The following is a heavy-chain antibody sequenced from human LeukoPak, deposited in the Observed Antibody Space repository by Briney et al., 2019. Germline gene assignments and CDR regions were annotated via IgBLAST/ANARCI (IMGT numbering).Heavy chain of an antibody. CDR2: IYYSGST. Sequence: SETLSLTCTVSGGSISSSSYYWGWIRQPPGQGLEWIGSIYYSGSTYYNPSLKSRVTISVDTSKNQFSLKLSSVTAADTAVYYCARDVLYCSSSSCYNNWFDPWGQGTLVTVSS. CDR1: GGSISSSSYY. V-gene: IGHV4-39*07. D-gene: IGHD2-2*02. CDR3: ARDVLYCSSSSCYNNWFDP. J-gene: IGHJ5*02.